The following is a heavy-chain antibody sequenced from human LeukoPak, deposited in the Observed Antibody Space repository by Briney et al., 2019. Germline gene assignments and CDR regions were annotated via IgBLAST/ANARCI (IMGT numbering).Heavy chain of an antibody. V-gene: IGHV4-39*01. CDR1: GGSISSSSYY. D-gene: IGHD3-10*01. CDR3: ARVMIGWFGELYGAFDI. Sequence: SETLSLTCTVSGGSISSSSYYWGWIRQPPGKGLEWIGSIYYSGSTYYNPSLKSRVTISVDTSKNQFSLKLTSVTAADTAVYYCARVMIGWFGELYGAFDIWGHGTMVTVSS. CDR2: IYYSGST. J-gene: IGHJ3*02.